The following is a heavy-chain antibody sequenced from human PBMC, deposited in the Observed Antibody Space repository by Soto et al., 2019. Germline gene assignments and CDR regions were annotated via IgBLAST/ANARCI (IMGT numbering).Heavy chain of an antibody. J-gene: IGHJ6*02. D-gene: IGHD5-12*01. Sequence: ASVKVSFKASGYSFTSYYMHWVRQAPGQGLEWMGIINPSGGSTSYAQKFQGRVTMTRDTSTSTVYMELSSLRSEDTAVYYCARELRGYSGYDEFYYYYGMDVWGQGTTVTVSS. CDR1: GYSFTSYY. V-gene: IGHV1-46*03. CDR3: ARELRGYSGYDEFYYYYGMDV. CDR2: INPSGGST.